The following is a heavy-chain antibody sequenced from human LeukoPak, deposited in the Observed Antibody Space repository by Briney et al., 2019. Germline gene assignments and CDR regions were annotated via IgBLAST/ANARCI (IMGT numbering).Heavy chain of an antibody. J-gene: IGHJ4*02. V-gene: IGHV4-39*01. D-gene: IGHD3-22*01. CDR2: IYYSGST. Sequence: SETLSLTCTVSGGSISSSSYYWGWIRQPPGKGLEWIGSIYYSGSTYYNPSLKSRVTISVDTSKNQFSLKLSSVTAADTAVYYCARRAYYYDSSGIGGFDYWGQGTLVTVSS. CDR1: GGSISSSSYY. CDR3: ARRAYYYDSSGIGGFDY.